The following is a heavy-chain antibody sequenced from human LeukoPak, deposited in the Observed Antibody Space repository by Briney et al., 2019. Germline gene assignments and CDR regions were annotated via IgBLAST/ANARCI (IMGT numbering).Heavy chain of an antibody. D-gene: IGHD4-17*01. V-gene: IGHV3-9*03. J-gene: IGHJ3*02. CDR3: AKDWSYGAHXFDI. Sequence: GGSLRLSCVASGFIFDDYGMNWVRQAPGKGLEWVSGISWNSGSIGYADSVKGRFTISRDNAKNSLYLQMNSLRAEDMALYYCAKDWSYGAHXFDIXXQGTMVTVSS. CDR2: ISWNSGSI. CDR1: GFIFDDYG.